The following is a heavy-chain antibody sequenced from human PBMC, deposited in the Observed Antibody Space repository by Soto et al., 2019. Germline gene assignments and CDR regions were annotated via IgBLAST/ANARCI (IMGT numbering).Heavy chain of an antibody. Sequence: GGSLRLACAASEFIFSGYGMHWVRQAPGKGLVWVSRINSDGSSTTYADSVKGRFTISRDNSKSTLYLQMNSLRVEDTAVYYCAKDPTSYDSSAQFDSWGQGTLVTVSS. CDR2: INSDGSST. J-gene: IGHJ4*02. V-gene: IGHV3-74*01. CDR3: AKDPTSYDSSAQFDS. CDR1: EFIFSGYG. D-gene: IGHD3-22*01.